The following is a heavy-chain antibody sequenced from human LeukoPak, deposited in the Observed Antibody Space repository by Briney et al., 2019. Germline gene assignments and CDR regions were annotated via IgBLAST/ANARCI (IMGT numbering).Heavy chain of an antibody. J-gene: IGHJ4*02. Sequence: SETLSLTCTVSGGSISSYYWSWIRQPPGKGLEWIGYIYYSGSTNYNPSLKSRVAISVDTSKNQFSLKMSFVTAADTAVYYCARGKGSGYYSNFDYWGQGTLVTVSS. D-gene: IGHD3-22*01. CDR1: GGSISSYY. CDR2: IYYSGST. CDR3: ARGKGSGYYSNFDY. V-gene: IGHV4-59*01.